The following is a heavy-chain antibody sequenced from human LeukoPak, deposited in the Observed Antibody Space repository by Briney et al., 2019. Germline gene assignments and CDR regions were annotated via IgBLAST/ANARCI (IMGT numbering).Heavy chain of an antibody. CDR2: ISESGENT. D-gene: IGHD3-22*01. CDR3: ARVGHYDSSGYWGY. J-gene: IGHJ4*02. V-gene: IGHV3-23*01. CDR1: GFGFKNYA. Sequence: GGSLRLSCVASGFGFKNYAMNWVRQAPGKGLEWVSAISESGENTHYADSVKGRFTIPRDNAKNSLYLQMNSLRAEDTALYYCARVGHYDSSGYWGYWGQGTLVTVSS.